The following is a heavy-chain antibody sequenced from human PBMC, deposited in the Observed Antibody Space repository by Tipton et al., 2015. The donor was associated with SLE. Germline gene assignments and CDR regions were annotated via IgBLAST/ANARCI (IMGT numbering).Heavy chain of an antibody. D-gene: IGHD3-9*01. CDR2: ISSSGSTI. CDR1: GFTFSSYE. V-gene: IGHV3-48*03. J-gene: IGHJ5*02. Sequence: SLRLSCAASGFTFSSYEMNWVRQAPGKGLEWVSYISSSGSTIYYADSVKGRFTISRDNAKNSLYLQMNSLRAEDTAVYYCAREGAMVLTGATWFDPWGQGTLVTVSS. CDR3: AREGAMVLTGATWFDP.